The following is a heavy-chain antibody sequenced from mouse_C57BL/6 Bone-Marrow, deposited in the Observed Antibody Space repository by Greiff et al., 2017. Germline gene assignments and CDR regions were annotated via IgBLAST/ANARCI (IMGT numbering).Heavy chain of an antibody. V-gene: IGHV14-3*01. J-gene: IGHJ4*01. Sequence: VQLQQPVAELVRPGASVKLSCTASGFNFKNTYMHWVKQRPGQGLEWIGRIDPANGNTKYAPKFQGKATLTADTTSNTAYLQLSRLTSEDTAVYYGAGLRRPYAMDYWGQGTSVTVSS. CDR3: AGLRRPYAMDY. D-gene: IGHD2-4*01. CDR1: GFNFKNTY. CDR2: IDPANGNT.